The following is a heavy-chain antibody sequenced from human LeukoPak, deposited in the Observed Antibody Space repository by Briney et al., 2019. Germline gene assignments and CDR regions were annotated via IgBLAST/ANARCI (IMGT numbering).Heavy chain of an antibody. D-gene: IGHD6-19*01. V-gene: IGHV4-39*01. CDR3: ATSRSGWFSLDY. CDR2: IHYSGSP. CDR1: GGSVSNSTYY. Sequence: PSETLSLTCIVSGGSVSNSTYYWACIRQPPGKGLEWIGSIHYSGSPYYNPSLKSQVTISVDTSKNQFSLRLSSVTAADTAIYFCATSRSGWFSLDYWGQGTLVSVSS. J-gene: IGHJ4*02.